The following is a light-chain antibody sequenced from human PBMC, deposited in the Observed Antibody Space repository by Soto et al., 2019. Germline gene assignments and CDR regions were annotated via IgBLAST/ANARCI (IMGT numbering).Light chain of an antibody. J-gene: IGKJ2*01. Sequence: IEMTQSPATLSMSPGERATVSCRASRSVYSNLAWYQQRPGQPPRLLMYGASTRAAGTPVRFSGSGSGTEFTLTIRSLQPEDFAIYFCQQYHNWPMYTFGQGTKVEIK. CDR1: RSVYSN. CDR3: QQYHNWPMYT. CDR2: GAS. V-gene: IGKV3-15*01.